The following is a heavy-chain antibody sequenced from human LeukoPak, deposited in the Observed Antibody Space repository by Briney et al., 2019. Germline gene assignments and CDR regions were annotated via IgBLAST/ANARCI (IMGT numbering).Heavy chain of an antibody. CDR1: GFTFDDYA. V-gene: IGHV3-43*02. J-gene: IGHJ6*02. CDR2: ISGDGGST. D-gene: IGHD2-2*01. Sequence: GGSLRLSCAASGFTFDDYAMHWVRQAPGKGLEWVSLISGDGGSTYYADSVKGRFTISRDNSKNSLYLQMNSLRTEDTALYYCAKDIYCSSTSCYYGMDVWGQGTTVTVSS. CDR3: AKDIYCSSTSCYYGMDV.